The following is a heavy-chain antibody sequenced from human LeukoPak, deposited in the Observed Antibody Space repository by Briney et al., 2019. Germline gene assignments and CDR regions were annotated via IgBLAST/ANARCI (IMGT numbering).Heavy chain of an antibody. CDR2: IHDNGDS. Sequence: SETLSHTCTVSGGSISGYFWSCIRQPAGKGREWIGRIHDNGDSNHNASLKSRVTMALDTSGNQVSLKLTSVTAADTAVYCCARAPRGCGGTCNSDDWGPGTLVTVSS. J-gene: IGHJ4*02. CDR3: ARAPRGCGGTCNSDD. D-gene: IGHD2-15*01. CDR1: GGSISGYF. V-gene: IGHV4-4*07.